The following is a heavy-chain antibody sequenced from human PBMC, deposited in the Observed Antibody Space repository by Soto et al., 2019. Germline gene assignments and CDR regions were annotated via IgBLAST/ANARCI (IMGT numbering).Heavy chain of an antibody. J-gene: IGHJ6*02. CDR1: GFTFNSYD. CDR3: ARDGGVYYYGMDV. D-gene: IGHD3-10*01. Sequence: EVQLVESGGGLVQPGGSLRLSCAASGFTFNSYDMHWVRQATGKGLEWVSAIGTAGDTYYPGSVKGRFTISRENAKNSLYLQMNSLRAGDTAVYYCARDGGVYYYGMDVWGQGTTVTVSS. V-gene: IGHV3-13*01. CDR2: IGTAGDT.